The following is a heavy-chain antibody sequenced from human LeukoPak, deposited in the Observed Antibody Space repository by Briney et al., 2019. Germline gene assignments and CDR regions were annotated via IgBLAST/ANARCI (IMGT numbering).Heavy chain of an antibody. V-gene: IGHV3-53*01. D-gene: IGHD2-2*01. J-gene: IGHJ4*02. CDR2: MFSAGST. CDR1: GFTLSSYA. Sequence: PGGSLRLSCAASGFTLSSYAMSWVRQAPGKGLEWVSAMFSAGSTDYADSVKGRFAISRDNSKNTLYLQLNSLRAEDTAVYYCARGFGYCSSTSCYQPFDYWGQGTLVTVSS. CDR3: ARGFGYCSSTSCYQPFDY.